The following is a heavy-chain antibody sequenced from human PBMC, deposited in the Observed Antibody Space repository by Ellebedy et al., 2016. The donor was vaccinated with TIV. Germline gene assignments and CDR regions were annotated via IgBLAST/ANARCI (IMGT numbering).Heavy chain of an antibody. Sequence: AASVKVSCKASGGTFSSYFICWVRQAPRQGPEWMGGTIPFMGTPNYAQKFQGRVTISADESTSTVYMERRSLRSADTAVYYCARVGGDSGYPDFDFWGQGTLVTVS. CDR1: GGTFSSYF. V-gene: IGHV1-69*13. D-gene: IGHD3-22*01. CDR2: TIPFMGTP. CDR3: ARVGGDSGYPDFDF. J-gene: IGHJ4*02.